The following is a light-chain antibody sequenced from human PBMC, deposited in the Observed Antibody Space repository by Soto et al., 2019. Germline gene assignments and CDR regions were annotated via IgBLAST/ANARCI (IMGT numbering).Light chain of an antibody. J-gene: IGLJ1*01. Sequence: QSVLTQPPSASGTPGQRVTISCSGSNSNIGSNTVNWYQQLPGTAPKLLIYSNNQRPSGVPDRFSGSTSGTSASLAISGLQSEDEADYYCAAWDDSLNGYVFGTGTKLTVL. V-gene: IGLV1-44*01. CDR2: SNN. CDR3: AAWDDSLNGYV. CDR1: NSNIGSNT.